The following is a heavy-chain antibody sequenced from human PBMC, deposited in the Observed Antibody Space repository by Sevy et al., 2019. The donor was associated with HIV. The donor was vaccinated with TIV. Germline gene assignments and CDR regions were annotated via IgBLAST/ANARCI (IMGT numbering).Heavy chain of an antibody. CDR2: ISPNGATS. CDR3: AKDTSGWYEDLDQ. CDR1: GFTFGYFA. Sequence: GGSLRLSCEVSGFTFGYFAMSWVRQAPGKGLEWVSGISPNGATSHYAASVRGRFTISRDNTKNRMYLQMSSLRAEDTAQYYGAKDTSGWYEDLDQWGQGTLVTVSS. J-gene: IGHJ1*01. D-gene: IGHD6-19*01. V-gene: IGHV3-23*01.